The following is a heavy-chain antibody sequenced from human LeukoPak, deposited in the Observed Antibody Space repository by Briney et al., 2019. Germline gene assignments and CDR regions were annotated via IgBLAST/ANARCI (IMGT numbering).Heavy chain of an antibody. Sequence: SETLSLTCAVYGGSFSGYYWSWIRQHPGKGLEWIGYIYYSGSTYYNPSLKSRVTISVDTSKNQFSLKLSSVTAADTAVYYCARAKIVVVTAQHAPDAFDIWGQGTMVTVSS. D-gene: IGHD2-21*02. V-gene: IGHV4-31*11. CDR2: IYYSGST. J-gene: IGHJ3*02. CDR1: GGSFSGYY. CDR3: ARAKIVVVTAQHAPDAFDI.